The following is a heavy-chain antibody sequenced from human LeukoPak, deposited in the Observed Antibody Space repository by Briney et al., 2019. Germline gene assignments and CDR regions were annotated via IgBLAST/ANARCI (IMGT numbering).Heavy chain of an antibody. CDR2: IYYSGST. D-gene: IGHD3-22*01. Sequence: PSQTLSLTCTVSGGSISSGGYYWSWIRQPPGRGLEWIGYIYYSGSTYYDPSLKNRVTISVDTSKNQFSLKLSSVTAADTAVYYCAREYETSGYHFDYWGQGTLVTVSS. J-gene: IGHJ4*02. CDR3: AREYETSGYHFDY. V-gene: IGHV4-30-4*01. CDR1: GGSISSGGYY.